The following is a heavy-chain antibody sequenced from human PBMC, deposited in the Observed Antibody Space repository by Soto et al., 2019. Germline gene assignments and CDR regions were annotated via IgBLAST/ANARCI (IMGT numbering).Heavy chain of an antibody. CDR1: GFTFSSYG. CDR3: AKDIGGFEEQWLAYAFDI. Sequence: GSLRLSCAASGFTFSSYGMHWVRQAPGKGLEWVAVISYDGSNKYYADSVKGRFTISRDNSKNTLYLQMNSLRAEDTAVYYCAKDIGGFEEQWLAYAFDIWGQGTMVTVSS. J-gene: IGHJ3*02. V-gene: IGHV3-30*18. CDR2: ISYDGSNK. D-gene: IGHD6-19*01.